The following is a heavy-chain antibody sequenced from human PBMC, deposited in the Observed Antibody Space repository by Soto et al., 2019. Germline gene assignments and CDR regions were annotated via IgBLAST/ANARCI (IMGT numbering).Heavy chain of an antibody. D-gene: IGHD2-15*01. Sequence: QVQLVQSGAEVKKPGSSVKVSCMASGGTFSSYAISWVRQAPGQGLEWMGGIIPIFGTANYAQKFQGRVTITADESTSTAYMELSSLRSEDTAVYYCARLSCSGGSCYGGEDGIDYWGQGTLVTVSS. CDR1: GGTFSSYA. J-gene: IGHJ4*02. V-gene: IGHV1-69*01. CDR3: ARLSCSGGSCYGGEDGIDY. CDR2: IIPIFGTA.